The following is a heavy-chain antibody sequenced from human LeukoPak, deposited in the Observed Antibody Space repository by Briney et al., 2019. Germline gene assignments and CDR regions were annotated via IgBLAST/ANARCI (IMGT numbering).Heavy chain of an antibody. V-gene: IGHV5-51*01. J-gene: IGHJ3*02. CDR3: ASAGSSSDYYYFSAFDI. CDR1: GYRFTSYW. Sequence: GESLKISCKGSGYRFTSYWIGWVRQMPGKGLEWMGIIYPGDSDARYSPSFQGQVTFSADKSISTAYLQWSSLKASDTAMYYCASAGSSSDYYYFSAFDIWGQGTMVTVSS. CDR2: IYPGDSDA. D-gene: IGHD3-22*01.